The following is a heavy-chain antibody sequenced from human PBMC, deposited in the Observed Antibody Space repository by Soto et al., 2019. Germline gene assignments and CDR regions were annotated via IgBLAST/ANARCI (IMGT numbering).Heavy chain of an antibody. J-gene: IGHJ5*02. Sequence: GGSLRLCCVGSGFTVGNYAMSWVRQAPGKGLEWVSSITGIDGRTYYADSVKGRFTISRDNPKNTLYLQMNNLRAEDTAMFYCAKDRGPYCSGGICYPPSWFDPWGQGTQVTVSS. CDR3: AKDRGPYCSGGICYPPSWFDP. CDR2: ITGIDGRT. D-gene: IGHD2-15*01. V-gene: IGHV3-23*01. CDR1: GFTVGNYA.